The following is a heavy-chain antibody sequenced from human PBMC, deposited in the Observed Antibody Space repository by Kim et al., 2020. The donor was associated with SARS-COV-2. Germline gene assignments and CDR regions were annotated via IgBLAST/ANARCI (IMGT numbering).Heavy chain of an antibody. J-gene: IGHJ4*02. CDR3: ARGVVIADTAMDQYGYYFDY. V-gene: IGHV4-34*01. CDR1: GGSFSGYY. Sequence: SETLSLTCAVYGGSFSGYYWSWIRQPPGKGLEWIGEINHSGSTNYNPSLKSRVTISVDTSKNQFSLKLSSVTAADTAVYYCARGVVIADTAMDQYGYYFDYWGQGTLVTVSS. CDR2: INHSGST. D-gene: IGHD5-18*01.